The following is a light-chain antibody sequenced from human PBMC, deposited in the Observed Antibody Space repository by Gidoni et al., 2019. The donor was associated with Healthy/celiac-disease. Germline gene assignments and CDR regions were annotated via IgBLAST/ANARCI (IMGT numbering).Light chain of an antibody. Sequence: EIVLTQSPGTVSLSPGERATLSCRASQSGSSSYLAWYQQKPGQAPRLLTYGASSRATGIPDRFSGSGSGTDFTLTISRLEPEDFAVYYCQQSRTFGGGTKVEIK. J-gene: IGKJ4*01. V-gene: IGKV3-20*01. CDR2: GAS. CDR3: QQSRT. CDR1: QSGSSSY.